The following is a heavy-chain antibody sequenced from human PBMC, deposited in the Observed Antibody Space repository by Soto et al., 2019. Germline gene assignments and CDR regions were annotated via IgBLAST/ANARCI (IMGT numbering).Heavy chain of an antibody. V-gene: IGHV1-2*02. J-gene: IGHJ5*02. CDR2: VSPKSGGT. CDR3: AREISGGGTLNWFDP. Sequence: ASVKVSCKASGHNFSDYYIHWVRQAPGQGLEWLGWVSPKSGGTNYAQKFKGRVTMTRDTSSNTVYMDLSGLKSDDTAVFYCAREISGGGTLNWFDPWGQGTLVTVS. CDR1: GHNFSDYY. D-gene: IGHD2-8*02.